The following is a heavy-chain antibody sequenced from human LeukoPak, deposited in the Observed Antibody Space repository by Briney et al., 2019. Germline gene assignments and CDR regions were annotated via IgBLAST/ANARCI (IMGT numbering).Heavy chain of an antibody. CDR3: ARTQTSIAARGAFDI. V-gene: IGHV3-23*01. Sequence: GGSLRLSCAASRFSFSTYAMNWVRQAPGKGLEWVSAISGDGRTTYYADSVKGRFTISRDNSKNTLYLQMNSLRAEDTAVYYCARTQTSIAARGAFDIWGQGTMVTVSS. CDR2: ISGDGRTT. D-gene: IGHD6-6*01. CDR1: RFSFSTYA. J-gene: IGHJ3*02.